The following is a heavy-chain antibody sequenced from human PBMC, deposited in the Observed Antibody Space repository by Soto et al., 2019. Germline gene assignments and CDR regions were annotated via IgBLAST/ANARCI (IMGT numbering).Heavy chain of an antibody. D-gene: IGHD3-10*01. Sequence: QVQVQESGPGLVIPSGTLSLTCAVFGDSINSDNWWNWVRQPPGKGLEWIGEIYRSGTTNYNPSFKSRVTISLHKSENQFSLKLGSTTAADTAVYYCVRKEAPSRDVDYWGPGTLVPGSS. CDR1: GDSINSDNW. CDR3: VRKEAPSRDVDY. V-gene: IGHV4-4*02. J-gene: IGHJ4*01. CDR2: IYRSGTT.